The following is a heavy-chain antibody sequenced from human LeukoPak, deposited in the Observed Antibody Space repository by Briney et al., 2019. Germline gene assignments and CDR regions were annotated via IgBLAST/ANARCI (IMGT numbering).Heavy chain of an antibody. CDR2: ISSSGSYI. CDR1: RFTFSSYS. D-gene: IGHD3-22*01. Sequence: GGSLRLSCAASRFTFSSYSMNWVRQAPGKGLEWVSSISSSGSYIYYADSVKGRFTISRDNAKNSLSLQMNSLRAEDTAVYYCANGAFSMINYYDRKEVAFDIWGQGTMVTVSS. J-gene: IGHJ3*02. V-gene: IGHV3-21*01. CDR3: ANGAFSMINYYDRKEVAFDI.